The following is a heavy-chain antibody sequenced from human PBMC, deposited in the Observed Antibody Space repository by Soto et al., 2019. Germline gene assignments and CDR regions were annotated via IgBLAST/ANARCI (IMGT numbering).Heavy chain of an antibody. CDR2: ISSDGSDK. CDR1: GVTFQNYG. D-gene: IGHD6-13*01. Sequence: QVQLVESGGGVVQPGTSLRLSCAASGVTFQNYGMHWVRQAPGTGLEWVAAISSDGSDKYYADSVTCRLTISIDNSKNTLYLQMHSLRAEDTAVYYCAKDQGIAAAHGIDWGQGTMVTVSS. J-gene: IGHJ3*01. CDR3: AKDQGIAAAHGID. V-gene: IGHV3-30*18.